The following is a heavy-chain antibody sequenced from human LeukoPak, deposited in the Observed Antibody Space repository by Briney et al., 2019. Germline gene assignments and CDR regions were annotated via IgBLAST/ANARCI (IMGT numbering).Heavy chain of an antibody. CDR3: ARDGGLNTIFDC. J-gene: IGHJ4*02. CDR1: GFPYRNYW. D-gene: IGHD2-15*01. V-gene: IGHV3-7*01. Sequence: PGGSLPLFCAASGFPYRNYWMGEPRPPTGKGLEEVANQKPDGSAEYYADSVRGRFTTSRDNADNFLYLQMYRLRAEDTAICYCARDGGLNTIFDCWGQGTLVTVCS. CDR2: QKPDGSAE.